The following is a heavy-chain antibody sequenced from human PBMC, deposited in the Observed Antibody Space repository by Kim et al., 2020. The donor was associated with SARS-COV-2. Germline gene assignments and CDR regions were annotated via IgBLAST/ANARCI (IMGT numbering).Heavy chain of an antibody. CDR3: ATVPLWFGESPAYFDY. CDR1: GFTFSSYA. V-gene: IGHV3-23*01. CDR2: ISGSGGST. J-gene: IGHJ4*02. Sequence: GGSLRLSCAASGFTFSSYAMSWVRQAPGKGLEWVSAISGSGGSTYYADSVKGRFTISRDNSKNTLYLQMNSLRAEDTAVYYCATVPLWFGESPAYFDYWGQGALVTVSP. D-gene: IGHD3-10*01.